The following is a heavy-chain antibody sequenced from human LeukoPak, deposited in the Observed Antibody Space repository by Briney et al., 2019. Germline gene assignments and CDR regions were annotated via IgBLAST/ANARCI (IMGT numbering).Heavy chain of an antibody. V-gene: IGHV4-59*08. CDR2: IYYGGRT. Sequence: PSETLSHTPIFSRGSIFGTLWCWLRQPPRKGRQWMGHIYYGGRTPCIPLVGGRLSMSVAPSNNPVSLKVTSVTAADTEVYYCARHLSGDYYDSSGYSAFDIWGQGTMVTVSS. J-gene: IGHJ3*02. CDR1: RGSIFGTL. D-gene: IGHD3-22*01. CDR3: ARHLSGDYYDSSGYSAFDI.